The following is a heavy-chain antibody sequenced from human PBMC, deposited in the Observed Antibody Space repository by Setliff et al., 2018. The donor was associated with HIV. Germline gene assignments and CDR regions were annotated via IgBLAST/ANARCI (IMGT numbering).Heavy chain of an antibody. CDR3: AFSIYRSGSYSFIFDY. D-gene: IGHD3-10*01. CDR1: GGTLNDYA. Sequence: GASVKVSCKASGGTLNDYAVTWVRQAPGQGLDVVGEIIPLFGTRNYVQRFQGRIAITTDESTATAYMDLSGLTSEDTAMYYCAFSIYRSGSYSFIFDYWGQGTLVTVS. V-gene: IGHV1-69*05. J-gene: IGHJ4*02. CDR2: IIPLFGTR.